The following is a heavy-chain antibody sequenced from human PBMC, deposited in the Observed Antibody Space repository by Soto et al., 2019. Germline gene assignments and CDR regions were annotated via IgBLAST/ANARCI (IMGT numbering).Heavy chain of an antibody. D-gene: IGHD1-1*01. Sequence: EVQLVESGGGLVKPGGSLRLSCAASGFTFSSYSMNWVCRAPGKGLEWVSSISSSSSYVYYADSVKGRFTISRDNAKNSLYLQMNSLTAEDTAVYYCARDRHETTALAPYNWFESWGQGTLVTVSS. CDR1: GFTFSSYS. CDR2: ISSSSSYV. J-gene: IGHJ5*01. CDR3: ARDRHETTALAPYNWFES. V-gene: IGHV3-21*01.